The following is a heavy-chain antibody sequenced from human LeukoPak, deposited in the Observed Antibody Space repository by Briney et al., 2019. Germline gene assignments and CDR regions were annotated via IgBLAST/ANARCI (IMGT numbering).Heavy chain of an antibody. V-gene: IGHV3-7*01. J-gene: IGHJ3*02. Sequence: PGGSLRLSCAASGFPISCYWMSWVRQVPGKGLESVAHIKHDSSETYYVDTVRGRFIISRDNAKNSLYLQMNSLRVEDTAVYHCARGPTDFDASDIWGHGTLVTVSS. CDR1: GFPISCYW. CDR3: ARGPTDFDASDI. CDR2: IKHDSSET.